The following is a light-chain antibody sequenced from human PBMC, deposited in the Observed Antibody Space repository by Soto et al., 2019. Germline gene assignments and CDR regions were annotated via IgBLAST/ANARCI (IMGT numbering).Light chain of an antibody. CDR1: ISDIGGYNF. CDR3: ASYTRTTTLV. Sequence: QSALTQPASVSGSPGQSITISCTGTISDIGGYNFISWYQHHPGKAPKLVIYDVNNRPSGISYRFSGSKSGNTASLTISGLQAEDEDDYYCASYTRTTTLVFGGGT. CDR2: DVN. V-gene: IGLV2-14*01. J-gene: IGLJ2*01.